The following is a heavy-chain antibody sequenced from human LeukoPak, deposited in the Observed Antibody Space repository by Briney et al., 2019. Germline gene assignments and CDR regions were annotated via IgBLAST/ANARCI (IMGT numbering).Heavy chain of an antibody. J-gene: IGHJ4*02. V-gene: IGHV4-59*11. CDR1: GGSISSHY. Sequence: SETLSLTCTVSGGSISSHYWSWIRQPPGKGLEWIGYIYYSGSTKYNPSLKSRVTISVDASKTQFSLKLNSVTAADTAVCYCARGSRELYYFDYWGQGTLVTVSS. CDR2: IYYSGST. D-gene: IGHD1-7*01. CDR3: ARGSRELYYFDY.